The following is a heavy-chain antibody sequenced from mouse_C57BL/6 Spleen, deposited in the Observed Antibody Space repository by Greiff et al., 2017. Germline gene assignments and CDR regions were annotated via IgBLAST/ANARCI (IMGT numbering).Heavy chain of an antibody. J-gene: IGHJ3*01. Sequence: QVQLKESGAELVKPGASVKMSCKASGYTFTSYWITWVKQRPGQGLEWIGDIYPGSGSTNYNEKFKSKATLTVDTSSSTAYMQLSSLTSEDSAVYYCARTLYYGSSYPAWFAYWGQGTLVTVSA. D-gene: IGHD1-1*01. CDR2: IYPGSGST. V-gene: IGHV1-55*01. CDR3: ARTLYYGSSYPAWFAY. CDR1: GYTFTSYW.